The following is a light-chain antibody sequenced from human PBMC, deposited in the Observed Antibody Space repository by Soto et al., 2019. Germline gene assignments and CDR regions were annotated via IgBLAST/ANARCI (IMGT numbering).Light chain of an antibody. Sequence: EIVMTQSPATMSVAPGQRVTLACSARQYRSSTLVWYQQKSGQAPMLLIYVASTMATGVPARFSGSGSGIDFTLTISRLLSEDFAVYYCQQSHSWPWTFGQGTKVEIK. CDR2: VAS. CDR1: QYRSST. J-gene: IGKJ1*01. V-gene: IGKV3-15*01. CDR3: QQSHSWPWT.